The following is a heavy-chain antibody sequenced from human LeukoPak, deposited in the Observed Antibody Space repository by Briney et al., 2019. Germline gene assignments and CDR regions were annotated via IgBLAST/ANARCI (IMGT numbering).Heavy chain of an antibody. J-gene: IGHJ3*02. V-gene: IGHV3-11*04. CDR3: ARDKAAGPLAFDI. CDR1: GFTFSDYY. CDR2: ISSSGSTI. Sequence: PGGSLRLSCAASGFTFSDYYMSWIRQAPGKGLEWVSYISSSGSTIYYADSVKGRFTISRDNAKNSLYLQMNSLRAEDTAVYYCARDKAAGPLAFDIWGQGTMVTVSS. D-gene: IGHD2-15*01.